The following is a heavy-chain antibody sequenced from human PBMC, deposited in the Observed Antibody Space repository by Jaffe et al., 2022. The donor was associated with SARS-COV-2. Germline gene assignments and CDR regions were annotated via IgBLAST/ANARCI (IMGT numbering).Heavy chain of an antibody. D-gene: IGHD5-18*01. V-gene: IGHV3-48*03. CDR1: GFTFSSYE. J-gene: IGHJ6*02. CDR2: ISSSGSTI. Sequence: EVQLVESGGGLVQPGGSLRLSCAASGFTFSSYEMNWVRQAPGKGLEWVSYISSSGSTIYYADSVKGRFTISRDNAKNSLYLQMNSLRAEDTAVYYCARERDTAGDSNGMDVWGQGTTVTVSS. CDR3: ARERDTAGDSNGMDV.